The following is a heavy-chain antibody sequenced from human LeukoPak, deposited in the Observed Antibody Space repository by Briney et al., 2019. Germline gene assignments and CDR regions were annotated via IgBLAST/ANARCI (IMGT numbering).Heavy chain of an antibody. Sequence: GGSLRLSCAASGFTFSNYGMTWVRQAPGKGLEWVSTIVAGGSTYYAYSVKGRFTISRDNSKKTLYLKMNSLRVEDTAVYYCAKQIYLGWFDPWGQGTLVTVSS. CDR2: IVAGGST. J-gene: IGHJ5*02. D-gene: IGHD7-27*01. V-gene: IGHV3-23*01. CDR1: GFTFSNYG. CDR3: AKQIYLGWFDP.